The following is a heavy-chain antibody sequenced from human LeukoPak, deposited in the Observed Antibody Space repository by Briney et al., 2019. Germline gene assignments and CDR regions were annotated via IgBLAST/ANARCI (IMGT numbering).Heavy chain of an antibody. CDR3: ARGATYSSSWYGVWYFDY. CDR1: GGSISSSNYY. V-gene: IGHV4-39*07. D-gene: IGHD6-13*01. J-gene: IGHJ4*02. CDR2: INHSGST. Sequence: RPSETLSLTCSVSGGSISSSNYYWGWIRQPPGKGLEWIGEINHSGSTNYNPSLKSRVTISVDTSKNQFSLKLSSVTAADTAVYYCARGATYSSSWYGVWYFDYWGQGTLVTVSS.